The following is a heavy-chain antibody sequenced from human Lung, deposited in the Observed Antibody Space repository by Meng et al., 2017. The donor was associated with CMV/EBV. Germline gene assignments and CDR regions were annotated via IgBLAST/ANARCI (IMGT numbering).Heavy chain of an antibody. D-gene: IGHD3-3*01. J-gene: IGHJ6*02. CDR3: ARDPLSPRYYDFWSGYEGYYYYGMDV. CDR2: ISYDGSNK. V-gene: IGHV3-30-3*01. CDR1: GFTFSSSA. Sequence: SXADPGFTFSSSAMHWVRQAPGKGLGWVAVISYDGSNKYYADSVKGRFTISRDNSKKTLYLQMNSLRAEDTAVYYCARDPLSPRYYDFWSGYEGYYYYGMDVXGQGTTVTVSS.